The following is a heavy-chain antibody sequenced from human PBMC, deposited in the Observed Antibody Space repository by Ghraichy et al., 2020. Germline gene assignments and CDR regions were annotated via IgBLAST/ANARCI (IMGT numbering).Heavy chain of an antibody. D-gene: IGHD3-22*01. V-gene: IGHV6-1*01. CDR1: GDSVSSNSAA. CDR3: AREPTYYYDSSGYQREGGWFDP. CDR2: TYYRSKWYN. Sequence: SETLSLTCAISGDSVSSNSAAWNWIRQSPSRGLEWLGRTYYRSKWYNDYAVSVKSRITINPDTSKNQFSLQLNSVTPEDTAVYYCAREPTYYYDSSGYQREGGWFDPWGQGTLVTVSS. J-gene: IGHJ5*02.